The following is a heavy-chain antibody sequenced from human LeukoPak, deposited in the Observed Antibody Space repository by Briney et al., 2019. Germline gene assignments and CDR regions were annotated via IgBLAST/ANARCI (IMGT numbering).Heavy chain of an antibody. CDR1: GYTFTGYY. J-gene: IGHJ4*02. CDR2: INPNSGGT. V-gene: IGHV1-2*02. Sequence: ASVKVSCKASGYTFTGYYMHWVRQAPGQGLEWMGWINPNSGGTNYAQKFQGRVTMTRDTSISTAYMELSRLRSDDTAVYYCARDFRRKTVDTAMVPDYWGQGTLVTVSS. D-gene: IGHD5-18*01. CDR3: ARDFRRKTVDTAMVPDY.